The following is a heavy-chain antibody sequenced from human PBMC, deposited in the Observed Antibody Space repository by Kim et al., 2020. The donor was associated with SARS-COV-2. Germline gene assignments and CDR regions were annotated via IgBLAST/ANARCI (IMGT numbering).Heavy chain of an antibody. CDR3: AKGLWFGEFQTYYYYGMDV. J-gene: IGHJ6*02. V-gene: IGHV3-23*01. Sequence: GRFTISRDNSKNTLYLQMNSLRAEDTAVYYCAKGLWFGEFQTYYYYGMDVWGQGTTVTVSS. D-gene: IGHD3-10*01.